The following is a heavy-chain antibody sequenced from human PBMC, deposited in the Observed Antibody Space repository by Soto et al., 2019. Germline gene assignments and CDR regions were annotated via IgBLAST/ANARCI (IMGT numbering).Heavy chain of an antibody. Sequence: GGSQRLSSTTSGLNFGDTALNWFRLAPGKGLEWVAFIRNRANGGTAEYAASVKGRFTVSRDDSRSIVYLQMNSLKTEDTAVYYCSRFLGRERGLDNWGQGTVVTVSS. V-gene: IGHV3-49*03. CDR2: IRNRANGGTA. CDR3: SRFLGRERGLDN. J-gene: IGHJ4*02. CDR1: GLNFGDTA. D-gene: IGHD2-15*01.